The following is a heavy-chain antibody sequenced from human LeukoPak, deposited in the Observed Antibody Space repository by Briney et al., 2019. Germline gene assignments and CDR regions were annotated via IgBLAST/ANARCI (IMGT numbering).Heavy chain of an antibody. CDR1: GFTFSSYS. D-gene: IGHD2-21*01. V-gene: IGHV3-21*01. J-gene: IGHJ4*02. Sequence: GGSMRLSCAASGFTFSSYSMNWVRQAPGKGLEWVSSISSSSSYIYYADSVKGRFTITRDNAKNSLYLQMNSLRAEDTAVYYCASLWDFDYWGQGTLVTVSS. CDR2: ISSSSSYI. CDR3: ASLWDFDY.